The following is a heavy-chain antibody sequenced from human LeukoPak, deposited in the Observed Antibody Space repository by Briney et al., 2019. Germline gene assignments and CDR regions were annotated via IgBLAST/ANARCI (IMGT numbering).Heavy chain of an antibody. Sequence: GGSLRLSCAASGFTVSATYIGWVRQAPGKGLDWVSVIFRTGNIFYADSVRGRFSISRDNSKNTLSLQMSSLRAEDTAVYFCAGLSDDSGGPSPLAFDVWGQGTMVTVAS. D-gene: IGHD3-22*01. CDR3: AGLSDDSGGPSPLAFDV. J-gene: IGHJ3*01. V-gene: IGHV3-66*04. CDR1: GFTVSATY. CDR2: IFRTGNI.